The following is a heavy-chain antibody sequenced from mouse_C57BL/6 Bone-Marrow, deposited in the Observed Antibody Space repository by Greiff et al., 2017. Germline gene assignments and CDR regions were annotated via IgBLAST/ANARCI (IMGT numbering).Heavy chain of an antibody. V-gene: IGHV1-64*01. D-gene: IGHD2-2*01. CDR2: IHPNSGST. CDR1: GYTFTSYW. J-gene: IGHJ4*01. CDR3: ARRGDYGYDEGMDY. Sequence: QVQLQQPGAELVKPGASVKLSCKASGYTFTSYWMHWVKQRPGQGLEWIGMIHPNSGSTNYNEKFKSKDTLTVDKSSSTAYMQLSSLTSEDSAVYYCARRGDYGYDEGMDYWGQGTSVTVSS.